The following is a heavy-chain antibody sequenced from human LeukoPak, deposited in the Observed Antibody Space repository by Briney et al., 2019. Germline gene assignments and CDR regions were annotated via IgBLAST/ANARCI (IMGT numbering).Heavy chain of an antibody. CDR3: PTGRTLDY. V-gene: IGHV3-74*01. CDR2: IKSDGSST. Sequence: RESRSPSSPASGFSSGRLCTYWVSQAPGKGLVWVSRIKSDGSSTSYADSVKGRFTISRDNAKNTVYLQMNSLRAEATAVYHCPTGRTLDYWGQGTLVTVSS. J-gene: IGHJ4*02. CDR1: GFSSGRLC.